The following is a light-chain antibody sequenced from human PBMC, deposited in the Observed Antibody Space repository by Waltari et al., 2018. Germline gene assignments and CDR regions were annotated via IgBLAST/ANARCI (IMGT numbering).Light chain of an antibody. CDR3: CSYVGLGTYV. CDR2: EVT. J-gene: IGLJ1*01. CDR1: SGGVGRYHI. Sequence: QSGLAQPASASGSPGQSITIPCTGTSGGVGRYHIVSWYQQRPGQAPRLLIYEVTTRAPGTSDRFSASKSGNTASLSISGLQAQEDEADYYCCSYVGLGTYVFGTGTKVTV. V-gene: IGLV2-23*02.